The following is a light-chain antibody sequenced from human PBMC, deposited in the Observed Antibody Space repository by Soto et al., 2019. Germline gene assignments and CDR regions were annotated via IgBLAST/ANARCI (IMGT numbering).Light chain of an antibody. CDR1: QGIGSY. CDR2: GAS. V-gene: IGKV1-9*01. J-gene: IGKJ4*01. CDR3: QQLHSWGVT. Sequence: DIHVTQSPYLRSAPVGDRVTITCRASQGIGSYLAWYQQKPGKAPKLLISGASTLQSGVPSRFSGSGSGTEFTLTISSLQPEDFATYSCQQLHSWGVTFGGGTKVDIK.